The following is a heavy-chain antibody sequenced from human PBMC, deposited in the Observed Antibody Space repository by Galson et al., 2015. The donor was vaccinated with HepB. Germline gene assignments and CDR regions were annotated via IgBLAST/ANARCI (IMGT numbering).Heavy chain of an antibody. V-gene: IGHV3-11*06. Sequence: SLRLSCAASGFTFSDYYMSWIRQAPGKGLEWVSYISSSSSYTNYADSVKGRFTISRDNAKNSLYLQMNSLRAEDTAVYYCARGGVGEVISQGDFDYWGQGTLVTVSS. J-gene: IGHJ4*02. CDR1: GFTFSDYY. D-gene: IGHD2-21*01. CDR2: ISSSSSYT. CDR3: ARGGVGEVISQGDFDY.